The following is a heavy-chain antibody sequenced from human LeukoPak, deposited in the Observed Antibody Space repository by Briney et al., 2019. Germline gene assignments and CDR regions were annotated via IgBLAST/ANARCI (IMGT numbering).Heavy chain of an antibody. CDR2: ISWNSGSI. V-gene: IGHV3-9*01. J-gene: IGHJ6*03. CDR1: GFTFDDYA. CDR3: ARGYGDYGDYMDV. D-gene: IGHD4-17*01. Sequence: GGSLRLSCAASGFTFDDYAMHWVRQAPGKGLEWVSGISWNSGSIGYADSVKGRFTISRDNAKNSLYLQMNSLRAEDTAVYYCARGYGDYGDYMDVWGKGTTVTISS.